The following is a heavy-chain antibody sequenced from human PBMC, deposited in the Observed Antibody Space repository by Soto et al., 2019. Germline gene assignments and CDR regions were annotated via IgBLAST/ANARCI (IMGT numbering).Heavy chain of an antibody. CDR2: INAGNGNT. Sequence: QVQLVQSGAEVKKPGASVKVSCKASGYTFTSYAMHWVRQAPGQRLEWMGWINAGNGNTKYSQKFQGRVTITRDTSASTAYMELSSLGSEDTAVYYCARVYGGYDNRNWFDPWGQGTLVTVSS. CDR3: ARVYGGYDNRNWFDP. J-gene: IGHJ5*02. CDR1: GYTFTSYA. D-gene: IGHD5-12*01. V-gene: IGHV1-3*01.